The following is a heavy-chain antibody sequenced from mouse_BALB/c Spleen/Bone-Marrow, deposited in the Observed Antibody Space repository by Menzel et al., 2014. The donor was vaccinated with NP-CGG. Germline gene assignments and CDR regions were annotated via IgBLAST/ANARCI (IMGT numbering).Heavy chain of an antibody. D-gene: IGHD1-1*02. CDR3: ARDKGGILFDC. V-gene: IGHV7-3*02. J-gene: IGHJ2*01. CDR1: GFTFTDYY. Sequence: EVKLMESGGGLVQPGGSLRLSCATSGFTFTDYYMNWVRQPPGKALEWLGFIRNKANGYTTEYSASVKGRFTISRDNSQSILYLQMNTLRAEDSATYYCARDKGGILFDCWGQGTTLTVSS. CDR2: IRNKANGYTT.